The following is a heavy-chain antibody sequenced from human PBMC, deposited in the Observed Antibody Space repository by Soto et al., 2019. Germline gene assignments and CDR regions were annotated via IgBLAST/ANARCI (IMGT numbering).Heavy chain of an antibody. D-gene: IGHD1-26*01. J-gene: IGHJ4*02. CDR2: ISGSGGST. CDR3: ARRGSGSYYDY. CDR1: GFTFSSYA. Sequence: EVQLLESGGGLVQPGGSLRLSCVASGFTFSSYAMRWVRQAPVKGLEWVSAISGSGGSTYYADSVKGRFTISRDNSKNTLYLQMNILRAEDTAVYYCARRGSGSYYDYWGQGTLVTVPS. V-gene: IGHV3-23*01.